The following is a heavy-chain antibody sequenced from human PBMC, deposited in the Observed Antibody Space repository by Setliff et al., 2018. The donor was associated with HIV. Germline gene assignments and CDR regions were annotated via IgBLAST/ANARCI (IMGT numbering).Heavy chain of an antibody. CDR1: GGSISSYF. CDR2: IYTNGST. V-gene: IGHV4-4*08. J-gene: IGHJ6*03. CDR3: ARGRKRDGYNFYYYYMDV. Sequence: SETLSLTCTVSGGSISSYFWSWIRQPPGKGLEWIGYIYTNGSTNYNPSLKSRVTISVDTSKNQFSLKLSSVTAADTAVYYCARGRKRDGYNFYYYYMDVWDKGTTVTVSS. D-gene: IGHD5-12*01.